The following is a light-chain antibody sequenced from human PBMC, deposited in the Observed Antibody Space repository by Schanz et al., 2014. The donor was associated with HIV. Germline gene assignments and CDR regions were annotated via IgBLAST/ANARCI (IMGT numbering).Light chain of an antibody. Sequence: NFMLTQPHSVSESPGKTVTISCTRSSGSIATYFVQWYQQRPGSAPSIVIYKSNQRHSGVPDRFSGSIDSSSNSASLTISGLEAEDEADYFCHSSDGLNLGVFGGGTKLTVL. V-gene: IGLV6-57*04. CDR3: HSSDGLNLGV. CDR2: KSN. CDR1: SGSIATYF. J-gene: IGLJ3*02.